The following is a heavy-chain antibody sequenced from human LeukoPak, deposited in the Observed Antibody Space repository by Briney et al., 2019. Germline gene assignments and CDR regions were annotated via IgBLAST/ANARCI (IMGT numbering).Heavy chain of an antibody. J-gene: IGHJ4*02. D-gene: IGHD1-26*01. CDR2: IKQDGSDK. CDR1: GFTFSSYW. CDR3: TREWGGSYYPLFGY. Sequence: GGSLRLSCAASGFTFSSYWMAWVRQAPGKGLEWVANIKQDGSDKYYVDSVKGRFTISRDSAKNSLYLQMNSLRAEDTAVYFCTREWGGSYYPLFGYWGQGTLVTVSS. V-gene: IGHV3-7*01.